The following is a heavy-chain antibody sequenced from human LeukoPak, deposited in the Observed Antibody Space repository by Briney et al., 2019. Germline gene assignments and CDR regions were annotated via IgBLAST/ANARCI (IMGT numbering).Heavy chain of an antibody. V-gene: IGHV3-21*01. J-gene: IGHJ4*02. CDR1: GFTFSSYS. D-gene: IGHD1-26*01. Sequence: GGSLRLSCAASGFTFSSYSMNWFRQAPAKGLEWVSSISSSSSYIYYADSVKGRFTISRDNAKNSLYLQMNSLRAEDTAVYYCARDRAGATTDYWGQGTLVTVSS. CDR2: ISSSSSYI. CDR3: ARDRAGATTDY.